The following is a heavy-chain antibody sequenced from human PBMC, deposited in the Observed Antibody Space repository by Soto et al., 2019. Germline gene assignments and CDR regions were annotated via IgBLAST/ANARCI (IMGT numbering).Heavy chain of an antibody. J-gene: IGHJ4*02. Sequence: GGSLRLSCAASGFTFSSYGMHWVRQAPGKGLEWVAVISYDGSNKYYADSVKGRFTISRDNSKNTLYLQMNSLRAEDTAVYYCAKDPGIAVAGTMGYYFDYWGQGTLVTVSS. CDR2: ISYDGSNK. D-gene: IGHD6-19*01. CDR3: AKDPGIAVAGTMGYYFDY. V-gene: IGHV3-30*18. CDR1: GFTFSSYG.